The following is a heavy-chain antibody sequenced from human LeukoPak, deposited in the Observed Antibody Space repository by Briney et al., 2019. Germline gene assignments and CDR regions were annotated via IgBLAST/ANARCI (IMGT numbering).Heavy chain of an antibody. CDR3: AKEQHQRVSANFDY. D-gene: IGHD1-1*01. J-gene: IGHJ4*02. V-gene: IGHV3-30*18. Sequence: PGRSLRLSCVASGFTFSDFGMQWVRQAPGKGLEWVAVVSYDGGLKYYADSVKGRFTISRDNSKNTLYLQMNSLRDEDTAVYYCAKEQHQRVSANFDYWGQGTLVTVSS. CDR1: GFTFSDFG. CDR2: VSYDGGLK.